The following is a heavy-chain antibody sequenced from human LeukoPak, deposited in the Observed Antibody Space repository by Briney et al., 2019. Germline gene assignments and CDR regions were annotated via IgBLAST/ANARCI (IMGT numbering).Heavy chain of an antibody. J-gene: IGHJ4*02. CDR3: ARDGKMERAMNWAYYFDC. D-gene: IGHD5-18*01. CDR1: GFTFSSYS. Sequence: GGSLRLSCGASGFTFSSYSMNWVRQAPGKGLEWVSSISTDSGSIYYADSVRGRFTISRDNTKNSLYLQMNSLRAEDTAVYYCARDGKMERAMNWAYYFDCWGQGTLVTVSS. V-gene: IGHV3-21*01. CDR2: ISTDSGSI.